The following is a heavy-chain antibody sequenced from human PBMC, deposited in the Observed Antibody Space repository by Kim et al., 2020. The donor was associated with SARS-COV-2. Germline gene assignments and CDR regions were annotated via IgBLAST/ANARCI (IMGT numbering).Heavy chain of an antibody. CDR3: ARGTLLTGPLGPYYFDY. CDR1: GFTFSSYW. V-gene: IGHV3-7*01. J-gene: IGHJ4*02. CDR2: IKQDGSEK. Sequence: GGSLRLSCAASGFTFSSYWMSWVRQAPGKGLEWVASIKQDGSEKYYVDSVKGRFTISRDNAKNSLYLQMNSLRAEDTAVYYCARGTLLTGPLGPYYFDYWGQGTLVTLSS. D-gene: IGHD3-9*01.